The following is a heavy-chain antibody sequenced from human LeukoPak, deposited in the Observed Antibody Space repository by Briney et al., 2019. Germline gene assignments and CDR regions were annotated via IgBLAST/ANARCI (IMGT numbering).Heavy chain of an antibody. CDR3: AKADYCSGGSCYGYYYYMDV. Sequence: GGTLRLSCAGSGFPFSSHGMNWVRQAPGKGLEWVSGISPGGGPTYYADSVKGRFTISRDNSKNTLYLQMNSLRAEDTAVYYCAKADYCSGGSCYGYYYYMDVWGKGTTVTVSS. CDR1: GFPFSSHG. V-gene: IGHV3-23*01. D-gene: IGHD2-15*01. J-gene: IGHJ6*03. CDR2: ISPGGGPT.